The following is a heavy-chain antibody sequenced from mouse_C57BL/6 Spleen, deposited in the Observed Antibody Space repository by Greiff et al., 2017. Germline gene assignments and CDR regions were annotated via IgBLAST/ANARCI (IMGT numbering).Heavy chain of an antibody. CDR1: GYTFTSYR. Sequence: QVQLKQPGAELVKPGASVKLSCKASGYTFTSYRMHWVKQRPGKGLEWIGMIHPNSGSTNSNEQFKSKATLTVDKSSSTAYRHLSSLTAEDSSVYYCARVTTVVEDWDFEVWGTGTTVTVSS. J-gene: IGHJ1*03. D-gene: IGHD1-1*01. CDR3: ARVTTVVEDWDFEV. V-gene: IGHV1-64*01. CDR2: IHPNSGST.